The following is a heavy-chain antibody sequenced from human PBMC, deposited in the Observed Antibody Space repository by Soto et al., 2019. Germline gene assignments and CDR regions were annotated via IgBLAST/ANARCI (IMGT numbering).Heavy chain of an antibody. CDR3: ARGLYDILTRHYYYGMDV. D-gene: IGHD3-9*01. J-gene: IGHJ6*04. CDR1: GYTFTSYG. V-gene: IGHV1-18*01. CDR2: ISAYNGNT. Sequence: ASVKVSCKASGYTFTSYGISWVRQAPGQGLEWMGWISAYNGNTNYAQKLQGRVTMTTDTSTSTAYMELRSLRSDDTAVYYCARGLYDILTRHYYYGMDVWGKGTTVTACS.